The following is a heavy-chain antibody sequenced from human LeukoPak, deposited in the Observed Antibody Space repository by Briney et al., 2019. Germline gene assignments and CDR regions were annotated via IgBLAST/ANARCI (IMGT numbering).Heavy chain of an antibody. CDR1: GYTFASYW. J-gene: IGHJ4*02. D-gene: IGHD4-17*01. CDR2: IYPSDSNT. V-gene: IGHV5-51*01. CDR3: ARENYGDQIDY. Sequence: GESLKISCKGSGYTFASYWIGWVRQMPGKGLEWMGFIYPSDSNTRYSPSFQGQVTISADKSISTAYLQWSSLKASDTAMYYCARENYGDQIDYWGQGTLVTVSS.